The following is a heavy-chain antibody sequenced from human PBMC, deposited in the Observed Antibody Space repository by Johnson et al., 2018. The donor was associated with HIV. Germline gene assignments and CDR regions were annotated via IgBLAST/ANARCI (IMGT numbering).Heavy chain of an antibody. CDR2: ISSSGSTI. J-gene: IGHJ3*02. Sequence: QVQLVESGGNVVQPGRSQRLSCAASGFTFSDYYMSWIRQAPGKGLEWVSYISSSGSTIYYADSVKGRFTISRDNSKNTLYLQMNSLRAEDTAVYFCARVAVSTAAGGVPLDIWGPGTMVTVSA. D-gene: IGHD2-2*01. CDR3: ARVAVSTAAGGVPLDI. V-gene: IGHV3-11*04. CDR1: GFTFSDYY.